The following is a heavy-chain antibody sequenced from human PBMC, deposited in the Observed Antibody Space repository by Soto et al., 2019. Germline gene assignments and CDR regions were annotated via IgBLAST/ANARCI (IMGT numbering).Heavy chain of an antibody. J-gene: IGHJ4*02. Sequence: PGGSLRLSCAASGFTFSSYAMSWVRQAPGKGLEWVSAISGSGGSTYYADSVKGRFTISRDNSKHTLYLQMNSLRAEDTAVYYCAKGYLSGSYSFFDYWGQGTLVTVSS. CDR3: AKGYLSGSYSFFDY. CDR1: GFTFSSYA. CDR2: ISGSGGST. V-gene: IGHV3-23*01. D-gene: IGHD1-26*01.